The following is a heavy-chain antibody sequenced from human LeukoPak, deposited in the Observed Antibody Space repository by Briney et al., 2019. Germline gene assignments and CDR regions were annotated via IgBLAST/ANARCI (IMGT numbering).Heavy chain of an antibody. CDR2: IRQDGSEK. Sequence: GGSLRLSCAASGFTFSSYWMSWVRQAPGKGLEWVANIRQDGSEKYYVDSVKGRFTISRDNAKNSLYLQMNSLRAEDTAVYYCASSRRRRDGYNWDDYWGQGTLVTVSS. D-gene: IGHD5-24*01. V-gene: IGHV3-7*01. CDR3: ASSRRRRDGYNWDDY. J-gene: IGHJ4*02. CDR1: GFTFSSYW.